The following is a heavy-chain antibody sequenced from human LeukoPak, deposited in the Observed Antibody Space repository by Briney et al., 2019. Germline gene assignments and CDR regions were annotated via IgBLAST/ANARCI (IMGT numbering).Heavy chain of an antibody. J-gene: IGHJ4*02. D-gene: IGHD2-8*01. V-gene: IGHV3-23*01. Sequence: GWSLRLSCAASGFNFRSHAMGWVRQAPGKGLEWVSVISNGGAGTYYADSVKGRFTISRDNSKSTLYLQMSSLRAEDTAVYYCAKDHGTNVYDPFDYWGQGTLVTVSS. CDR3: AKDHGTNVYDPFDY. CDR2: ISNGGAGT. CDR1: GFNFRSHA.